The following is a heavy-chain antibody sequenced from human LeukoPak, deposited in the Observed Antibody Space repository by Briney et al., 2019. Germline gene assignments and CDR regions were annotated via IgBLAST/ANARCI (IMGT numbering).Heavy chain of an antibody. D-gene: IGHD6-19*01. J-gene: IGHJ4*02. V-gene: IGHV3-7*04. Sequence: GGSLRLSCTASGFTFGDYAMSWVRQAPGKGLEWVANIKQDGSEKYYVDSVKGRFTISRDNAKNSLYLQMNSLRAEDTAVYYCARGSYSSGWFSVPDYWGQGTLVTVSS. CDR1: GFTFGDYA. CDR2: IKQDGSEK. CDR3: ARGSYSSGWFSVPDY.